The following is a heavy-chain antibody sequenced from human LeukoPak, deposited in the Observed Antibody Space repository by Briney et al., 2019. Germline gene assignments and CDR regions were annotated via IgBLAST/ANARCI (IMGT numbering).Heavy chain of an antibody. CDR3: ARDAYYDGSGPLQH. Sequence: ASVKVSCKASGYTFTSYYMHWVRQAPGQGLEGMGIINPSGGSTSYAQKFQGRVTMTRDMSTSPVYMELSSLRSEDRARYYCARDAYYDGSGPLQHWGQGSLVTVSS. D-gene: IGHD3-10*01. J-gene: IGHJ1*01. CDR1: GYTFTSYY. CDR2: INPSGGST. V-gene: IGHV1-46*01.